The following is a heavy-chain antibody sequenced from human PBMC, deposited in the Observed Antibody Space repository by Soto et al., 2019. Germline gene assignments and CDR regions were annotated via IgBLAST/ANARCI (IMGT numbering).Heavy chain of an antibody. J-gene: IGHJ5*02. CDR3: ARRSAAGP. CDR2: INHSGST. CDR1: GGSFSGYY. V-gene: IGHV4-34*01. D-gene: IGHD6-25*01. Sequence: QVQLQQWGAGLLKPSETLSLTCAVYGGSFSGYYWSWIRQPPGKGLEWIGEINHSGSTNYNPSLKRXVXXSVDTSKNQFSLKLSSVTAADTAVYYCARRSAAGPWGQGTLVTVSS.